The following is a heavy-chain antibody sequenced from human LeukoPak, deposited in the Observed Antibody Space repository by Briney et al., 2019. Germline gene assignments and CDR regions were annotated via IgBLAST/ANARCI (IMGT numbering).Heavy chain of an antibody. J-gene: IGHJ6*02. D-gene: IGHD3-3*01. CDR1: GFTFSSYA. CDR2: ISSNGGST. V-gene: IGHV3-64D*09. CDR3: VRGEPDYDFWSGYYAPSGYYYYGMDV. Sequence: GGSLRLSCSASGFTFSSYAMHWVRQAPGKGLEYVSAISSNGGSTYYADSVKDRFTISRDNSKNTLYLQMSSLRAEDTAVYYCVRGEPDYDFWSGYYAPSGYYYYGMDVWGQGTTVTVSS.